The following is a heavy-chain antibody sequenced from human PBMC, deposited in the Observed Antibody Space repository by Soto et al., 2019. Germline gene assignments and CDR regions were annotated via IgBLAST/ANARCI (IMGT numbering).Heavy chain of an antibody. CDR1: GGSISSYY. CDR3: ARDGYSSSWYGSDYYYYYMDV. CDR2: IYYSGST. J-gene: IGHJ6*03. D-gene: IGHD6-13*01. V-gene: IGHV4-59*01. Sequence: PSETLSLTCTVSGGSISSYYWSWIRQPPGKGLEWIGYIYYSGSTNYNPSLKSRVTISVDTSKNQFSLKLSSVTAADTAVHYCARDGYSSSWYGSDYYYYYMDVWGKGTTVTVSS.